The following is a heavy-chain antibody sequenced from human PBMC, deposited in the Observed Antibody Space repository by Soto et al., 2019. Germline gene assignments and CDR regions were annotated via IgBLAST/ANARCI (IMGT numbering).Heavy chain of an antibody. D-gene: IGHD3-3*01. CDR2: VYYSGST. CDR3: GRLDGVAIISYYFDY. V-gene: IGHV4-39*01. Sequence: SETLSLTCTVSGGSVSSSSYYWGWVRQPPGKGLEWIGSVYYSGSTYYNPSLESRVTISVDKSKNQFSLKLMSLSAADTAVYYCGRLDGVAIISYYFDYWGQGALVTVSS. CDR1: GGSVSSSSYY. J-gene: IGHJ4*02.